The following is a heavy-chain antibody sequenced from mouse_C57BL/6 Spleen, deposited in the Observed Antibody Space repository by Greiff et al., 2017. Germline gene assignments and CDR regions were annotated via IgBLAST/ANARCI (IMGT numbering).Heavy chain of an antibody. D-gene: IGHD1-1*01. V-gene: IGHV1-42*01. J-gene: IGHJ4*01. CDR2: INPSTGGT. CDR1: GYSFTGYY. CDR3: AKYYGAMDY. Sequence: EVKLMESGPELVKPGASVKISCKASGYSFTGYYMNWVKQSPEKSLEWIGEINPSTGGTTYNQKFKAKATLTVDKSSSTAYMQLKSLTSEDSAVYYCAKYYGAMDYWGQGTSVTVSS.